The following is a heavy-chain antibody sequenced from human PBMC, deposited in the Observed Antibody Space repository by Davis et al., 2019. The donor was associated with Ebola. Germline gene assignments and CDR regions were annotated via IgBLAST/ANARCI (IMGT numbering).Heavy chain of an antibody. J-gene: IGHJ6*03. V-gene: IGHV4-59*01. D-gene: IGHD5-18*01. CDR2: VNYIGRT. Sequence: MPGGSLRLSCNVSGGSISNYYWSWIRQSPGKGLEWIGYVNYIGRTSYNPSLKGRVTVSVDTSKNQFSLKLTSVTAADTAVYFCAREVLDTSVVRNQYSYFYYMDVWGKGTTVMVAS. CDR1: GGSISNYY. CDR3: AREVLDTSVVRNQYSYFYYMDV.